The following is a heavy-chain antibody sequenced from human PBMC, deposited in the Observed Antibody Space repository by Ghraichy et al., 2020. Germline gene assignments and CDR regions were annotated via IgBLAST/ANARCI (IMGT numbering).Heavy chain of an antibody. D-gene: IGHD6-19*01. CDR1: GGSISSSRYY. V-gene: IGHV4-39*01. Sequence: ESLNISCTVSGGSISSSRYYWGWIRQPPGKGLEWVGSIYHSGSTYYNPSLKSRVTISVDTSKNQFSLELSSVAAADTAVYYCARQGGYGSGWTYYSYHYMDVWGKGTTVTVSS. J-gene: IGHJ6*03. CDR2: IYHSGST. CDR3: ARQGGYGSGWTYYSYHYMDV.